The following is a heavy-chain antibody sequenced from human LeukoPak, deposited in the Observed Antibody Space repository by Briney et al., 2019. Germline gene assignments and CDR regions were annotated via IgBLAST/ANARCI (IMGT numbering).Heavy chain of an antibody. CDR3: ARHSGSGSLSRPFDP. CDR1: GGSVTSGGFY. CDR2: IYYTGST. V-gene: IGHV4-39*01. J-gene: IGHJ5*02. Sequence: SETLSLTCSVSGGSVTSGGFYWGWLRQPPGKGPEWTATIYYTGSTYYNPSLKSRVTISIDTSKNQFSLRLTSVTATDTAVYHCARHSGSGSLSRPFDPWGQGTLVTVSS. D-gene: IGHD3-10*01.